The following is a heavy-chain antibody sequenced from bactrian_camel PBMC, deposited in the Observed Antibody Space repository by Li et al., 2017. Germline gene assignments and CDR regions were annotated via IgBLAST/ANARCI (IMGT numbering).Heavy chain of an antibody. J-gene: IGHJ4*01. Sequence: HVQLVESGGGSVQAGGSLTLSCLASGYTTNRPCMGWFRQSPGKEREGVASIEKDGTATYIDSVKGRFTIFQDNAKNTVYLQMNSLKPGDTATYYCAADPAPYGGSPVCLSGYDYWGQGTQVTVS. D-gene: IGHD6*01. CDR1: GYTTNRPC. V-gene: IGHV3S9*01. CDR3: AADPAPYGGSPVCLSGYDY. CDR2: IEKDGTA.